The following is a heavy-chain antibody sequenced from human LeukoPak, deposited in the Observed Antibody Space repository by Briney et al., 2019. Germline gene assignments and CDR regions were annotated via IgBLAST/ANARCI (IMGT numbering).Heavy chain of an antibody. CDR1: GFTFSSYA. CDR3: AKVPNTMRWPQLLEVDY. D-gene: IGHD5-24*01. V-gene: IGHV3-23*01. J-gene: IGHJ4*02. Sequence: PGGSLRLSCAASGFTFSSYAMSWVRQAPGKGLEWVSAISGSGGSTYYADSVKGRFTISRDNSKNTLYLQMNSLRAEDTAVDYCAKVPNTMRWPQLLEVDYWGQGTLVTVSS. CDR2: ISGSGGST.